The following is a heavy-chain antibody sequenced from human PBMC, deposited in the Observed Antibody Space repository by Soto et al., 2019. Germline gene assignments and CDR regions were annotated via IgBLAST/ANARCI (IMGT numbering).Heavy chain of an antibody. CDR3: ARVRGWLQILRYDFDY. CDR1: GGSFSGYY. Sequence: QVQLQQWGAGLLKPSETLSLTCAVYGGSFSGYYWSWIRQPPGKGMEWIGEINHSGSTNYNPSLKTRVTISVDTSKNQFSLKLSSVTAADTAVYYCARVRGWLQILRYDFDYCGQGTLVTVSS. J-gene: IGHJ4*02. CDR2: INHSGST. V-gene: IGHV4-34*01. D-gene: IGHD4-17*01.